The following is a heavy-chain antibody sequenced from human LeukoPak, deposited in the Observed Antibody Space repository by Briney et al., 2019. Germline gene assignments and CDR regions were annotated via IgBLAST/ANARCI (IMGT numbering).Heavy chain of an antibody. J-gene: IGHJ4*02. D-gene: IGHD4-23*01. CDR2: IYYSGST. CDR3: ARGGGFDY. V-gene: IGHV4-31*11. CDR1: GGSFSGYY. Sequence: SETLSLTCAVYGGSFSGYYWSWIRQHPGKGLEWIGYIYYSGSTYYNPSLKSRVTISVDTSKNQFSLKLSSVTAADTAVYYCARGGGFDYWGQGTLVTVSS.